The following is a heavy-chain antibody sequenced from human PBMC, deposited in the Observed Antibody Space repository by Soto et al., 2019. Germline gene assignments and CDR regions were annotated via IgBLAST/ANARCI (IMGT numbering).Heavy chain of an antibody. CDR2: ISSSGDTI. J-gene: IGHJ4*02. Sequence: EVQLVESGGGLVQPGGSLRLSCAASGFTFSIFSMNWVRQAPGRGLEWVSYISSSGDTIHYADSVKGRFTISRDNAKNSMYLQMDSLRCDDTAVYYCARDIAMDLDYGGQGTLFTVSS. CDR3: ARDIAMDLDY. V-gene: IGHV3-48*01. CDR1: GFTFSIFS. D-gene: IGHD6-19*01.